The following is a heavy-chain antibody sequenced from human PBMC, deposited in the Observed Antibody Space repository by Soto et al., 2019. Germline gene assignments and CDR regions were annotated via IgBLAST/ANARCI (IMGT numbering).Heavy chain of an antibody. D-gene: IGHD6-19*01. CDR2: ISCCGGST. Sequence: EVQLLESGGGVVQPGGSLRLFCVASGFNFKKFAMAWVRQAPGEGLEWVSGISCCGGSTSYADSVKGRFSIARDDSKNTLSLQMNSLRVEDTAQYYCAKADGEQWLVPHLDNWGQGTLVTVS. CDR3: AKADGEQWLVPHLDN. J-gene: IGHJ4*02. CDR1: GFNFKKFA. V-gene: IGHV3-23*01.